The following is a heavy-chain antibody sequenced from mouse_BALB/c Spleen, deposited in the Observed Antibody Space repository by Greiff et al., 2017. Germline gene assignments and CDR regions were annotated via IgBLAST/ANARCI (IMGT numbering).Heavy chain of an antibody. V-gene: IGHV1-4*01. D-gene: IGHD1-1*01. J-gene: IGHJ2*01. CDR2: INPSSGYT. CDR3: ARKDYYGSPGY. CDR1: GYTFTSYT. Sequence: VQLQQSGAELARPGASVKMSCKASGYTFTSYTMHWVKQRPGQGLEWIGYINPSSGYTNYNQKFKDKATLTADKSSSTAYMQLSSLTSEDSAVHYCARKDYYGSPGYWGQGTTLTVSS.